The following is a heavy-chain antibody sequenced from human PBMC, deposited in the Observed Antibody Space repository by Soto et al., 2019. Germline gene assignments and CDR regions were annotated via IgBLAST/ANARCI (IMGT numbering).Heavy chain of an antibody. CDR3: ARECHYDILAGYSYNCFDP. Sequence: SETLSLTCTVSGGSISSGGYYWSWIRQHPGKGLEWIGYIYYSGSTYYNPSLKSRVTISVDTSKNQFSLKLSSVTAADTAVYYCARECHYDILAGYSYNCFDPWGQGTLVTVSS. D-gene: IGHD3-9*01. J-gene: IGHJ5*02. CDR2: IYYSGST. CDR1: GGSISSGGYY. V-gene: IGHV4-31*03.